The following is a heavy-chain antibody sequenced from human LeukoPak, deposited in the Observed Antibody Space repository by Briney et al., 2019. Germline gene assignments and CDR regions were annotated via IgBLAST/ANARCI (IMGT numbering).Heavy chain of an antibody. CDR3: ARFLSSSAGFDP. CDR1: GFTFTTYV. V-gene: IGHV3-30*04. CDR2: ISYDGSNE. J-gene: IGHJ5*02. D-gene: IGHD6-6*01. Sequence: VRSLRLSCAPSGFTFTTYVMHWVRQAPGKGLEWVAIISYDGSNEYYADSVKGRFTIPRDNSKNTPYLQMNSLRSEDTAVYYCARFLSSSAGFDPWGQGTLVSVSS.